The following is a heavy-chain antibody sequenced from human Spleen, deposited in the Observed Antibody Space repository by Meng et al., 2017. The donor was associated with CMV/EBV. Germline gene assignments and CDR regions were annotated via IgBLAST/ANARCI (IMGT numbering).Heavy chain of an antibody. CDR2: ISWDGSGT. V-gene: IGHV3-43*01. D-gene: IGHD2-2*01. CDR3: EKDGGGYCSSTSCPRDFDY. CDR1: GFTFDDYT. J-gene: IGHJ4*02. Sequence: GESLKISCAASGFTFDDYTMHWVRQAPGKGLEWVSLISWDGSGTYYADSVKGRFTISRDNSKNSLYLQMNSLRIEDTALYYCEKDGGGYCSSTSCPRDFDYWGQGTLVTVSS.